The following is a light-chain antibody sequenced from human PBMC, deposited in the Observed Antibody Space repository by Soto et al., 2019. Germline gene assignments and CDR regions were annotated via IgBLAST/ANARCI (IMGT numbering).Light chain of an antibody. J-gene: IGKJ1*01. CDR1: QSISSW. Sequence: DIPMTQSPSTLSASVGDRVTITCRASQSISSWLAWYQQKPGKAPKLLIYKASYLETGVPSRFSGSGSGTEFTLTISSLQPDDFATYYCQQYNSYSTFGQGTKVEIK. CDR3: QQYNSYST. CDR2: KAS. V-gene: IGKV1-5*03.